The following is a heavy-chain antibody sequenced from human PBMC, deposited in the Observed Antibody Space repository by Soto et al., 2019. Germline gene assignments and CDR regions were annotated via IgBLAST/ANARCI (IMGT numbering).Heavy chain of an antibody. CDR2: IKSDGSGT. CDR3: ERGDGDRYDGYGYQGRH. V-gene: IGHV3-74*01. Sequence: EVQRVESGGGLVQPGESLTLSCAASGFTFSSYWMHWVRQAPGKGLVWVSRIKSDGSGTYYADSVKGRLTISSDNAKNTLYLQMISLRVEEMAVYFCERGDGDRYDGYGYQGRHWGQGTLVTVSS. J-gene: IGHJ4*02. D-gene: IGHD5-18*01. CDR1: GFTFSSYW.